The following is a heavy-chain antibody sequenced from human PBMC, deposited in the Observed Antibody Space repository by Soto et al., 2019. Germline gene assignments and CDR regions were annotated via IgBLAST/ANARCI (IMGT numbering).Heavy chain of an antibody. V-gene: IGHV1-69*13. CDR3: ARGWKIQLWLLDY. Sequence: SVKVSCKASGGTFSSYAISWVRQAPGQGLEWMGGIIPIFGTANYAQKFQGRVTITADESTSTAYMELSSLRSEDTAVYYCARGWKIQLWLLDYWGQGTLVTVSS. D-gene: IGHD5-18*01. CDR2: IIPIFGTA. CDR1: GGTFSSYA. J-gene: IGHJ4*02.